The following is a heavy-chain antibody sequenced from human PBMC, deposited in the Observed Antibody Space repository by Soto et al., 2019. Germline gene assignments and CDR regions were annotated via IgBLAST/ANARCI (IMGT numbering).Heavy chain of an antibody. J-gene: IGHJ4*02. Sequence: GGSLRLSCSASGFTFSSYAMHWVRQAPGKGLEYVSAISSNGGSTYYADSVKGRFTISRDNSKNTLYLQMSSLRAEDTAVYYCVKRNWNHDGWLDYWGQGTLVTVSS. V-gene: IGHV3-64D*08. CDR1: GFTFSSYA. D-gene: IGHD1-1*01. CDR3: VKRNWNHDGWLDY. CDR2: ISSNGGST.